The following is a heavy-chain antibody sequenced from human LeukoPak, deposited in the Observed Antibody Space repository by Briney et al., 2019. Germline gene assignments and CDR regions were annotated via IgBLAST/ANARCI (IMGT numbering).Heavy chain of an antibody. CDR2: IYSAGTT. J-gene: IGHJ6*02. CDR1: GFTVSSNY. V-gene: IGHV3-53*01. Sequence: GGSLRLSCAASGFTVSSNYMSWVRQAPGKGLEWVSVIYSAGTTYYADSVKGRFTISRDSSKNTLYLQMHSLRAEDTAVYFCARDLWFGELSPSMVGMDLWGQGTTVTVSS. D-gene: IGHD3-10*01. CDR3: ARDLWFGELSPSMVGMDL.